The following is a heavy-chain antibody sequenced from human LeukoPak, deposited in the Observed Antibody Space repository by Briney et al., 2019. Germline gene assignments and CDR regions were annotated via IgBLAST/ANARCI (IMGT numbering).Heavy chain of an antibody. CDR3: ARGAEGVSSNSRGWFDP. D-gene: IGHD2-15*01. J-gene: IGHJ5*02. V-gene: IGHV3-21*01. Sequence: KSGGSLRLSCAASGFTFNRYNMNWVRRAPGKGLEWVSSISTSSSYIYYADSVRGRFTISRDNAKNSLYLQMNSLRAEDTAVYSCARGAEGVSSNSRGWFDPWGQGTLVTVSS. CDR2: ISTSSSYI. CDR1: GFTFNRYN.